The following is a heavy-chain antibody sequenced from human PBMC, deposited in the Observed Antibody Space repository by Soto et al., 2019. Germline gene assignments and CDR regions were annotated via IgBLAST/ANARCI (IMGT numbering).Heavy chain of an antibody. CDR1: GGTFYSYV. V-gene: IGHV1-69*12. D-gene: IGHD5-12*01. J-gene: IGHJ4*02. CDR2: IISIFGTP. Sequence: QVQLVQSGAEVKKPGSSVKVSCKASGGTFYSYVFNWVRQAPGQGLEWMGGIISIFGTPNYGQKFQGRVTITADESTSTGFMELSSLTSEDTAIYYCARDLGSGYDPGDYWGQGTLVTVSS. CDR3: ARDLGSGYDPGDY.